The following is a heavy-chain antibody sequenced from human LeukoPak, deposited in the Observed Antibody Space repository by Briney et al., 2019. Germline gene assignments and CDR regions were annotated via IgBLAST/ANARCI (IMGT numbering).Heavy chain of an antibody. CDR1: GFTFSSYA. CDR3: VKDRGGSPFYGMDV. CDR2: ISGSGGAGT. Sequence: GGSLRLSCAGSGFTFSSYAMSWVRQAPGKGVEWVSTISGSGGAGTYYADSVKGRFTVSRDNSRNTLYLPMNSLRAEDTAVYYCVKDRGGSPFYGMDVWGQGTTVTVSS. V-gene: IGHV3-23*01. J-gene: IGHJ6*02. D-gene: IGHD1-26*01.